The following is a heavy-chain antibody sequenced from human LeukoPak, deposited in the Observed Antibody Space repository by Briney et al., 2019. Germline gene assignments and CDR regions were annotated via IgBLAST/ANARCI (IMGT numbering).Heavy chain of an antibody. J-gene: IGHJ4*02. CDR3: ATNIVGANPGSY. V-gene: IGHV3-48*03. CDR1: GFDLSTYE. D-gene: IGHD1-26*01. CDR2: ITISGHTK. Sequence: GGSLRLSCAASGFDLSTYEMNWVRQAPGKGLEWIADITISGHTKNYADSVKGRFTISRDNAKNSLYLQMSSLRAEDTALYYCATNIVGANPGSYWGQGTLVTVSS.